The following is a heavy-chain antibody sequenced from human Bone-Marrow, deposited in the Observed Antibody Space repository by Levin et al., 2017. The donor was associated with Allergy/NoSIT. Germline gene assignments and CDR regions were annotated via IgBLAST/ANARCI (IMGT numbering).Heavy chain of an antibody. V-gene: IGHV4-59*01. Sequence: RSSETLSLTCTVSGGSIRSYYWSWIRQPPGKGLEWIAHIYYTGSTTYNPSLNSRATISVDTSMNQFSLKLSSVTAADTAVYYCARHYGSGTYPLDYWGQGMLVTVSS. J-gene: IGHJ4*02. CDR2: IYYTGST. CDR3: ARHYGSGTYPLDY. CDR1: GGSIRSYY. D-gene: IGHD3-10*01.